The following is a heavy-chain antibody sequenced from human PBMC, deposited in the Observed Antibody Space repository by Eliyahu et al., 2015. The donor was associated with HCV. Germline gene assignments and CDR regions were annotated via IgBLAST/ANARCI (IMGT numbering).Heavy chain of an antibody. CDR1: GYTFTGXY. V-gene: IGHV1-2*02. D-gene: IGHD3-10*01. Sequence: QVXLVQSGAEVKKPGASVKVSCXASGYTFTGXYXXWXRQAPXQGLEWMGWINPNSGATSYAQKFQGRVTMTRDTSISTAYMELSRLRSDDTAVYYCARDLITLVRGDQPSPLDPWGQGTLVTVSS. J-gene: IGHJ5*02. CDR2: INPNSGAT. CDR3: ARDLITLVRGDQPSPLDP.